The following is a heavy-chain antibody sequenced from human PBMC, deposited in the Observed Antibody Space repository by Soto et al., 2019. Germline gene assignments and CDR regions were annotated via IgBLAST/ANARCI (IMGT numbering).Heavy chain of an antibody. J-gene: IGHJ5*02. Sequence: EVQLLESGGGLVQPGGSLRLSCAASGFTFSDYAMSWVRQAPGKGLDWVSAITGSGATMYYADSVKGRFTISRDKSQNTVNLQLSSLRSEDTAIYYCARGRSRGWYRWLDPWGQGILVTVSS. CDR3: ARGRSRGWYRWLDP. CDR2: ITGSGATM. V-gene: IGHV3-23*01. D-gene: IGHD6-19*01. CDR1: GFTFSDYA.